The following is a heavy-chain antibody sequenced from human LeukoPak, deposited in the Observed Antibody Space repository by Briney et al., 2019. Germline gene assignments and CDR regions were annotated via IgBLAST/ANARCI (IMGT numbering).Heavy chain of an antibody. V-gene: IGHV4-4*07. CDR1: GDSINSYY. CDR2: IYASGST. CDR3: ARHGGYYDSSGYPFDP. Sequence: ASETLSLTCTVSGDSINSYYWSWIRQPAGKGLEWIGRIYASGSTNYNPSLKSRVTMSVDTSKNQFSLKLSSVTAADTAVYYCARHGGYYDSSGYPFDPWGQGTLVTVSS. D-gene: IGHD3-22*01. J-gene: IGHJ5*02.